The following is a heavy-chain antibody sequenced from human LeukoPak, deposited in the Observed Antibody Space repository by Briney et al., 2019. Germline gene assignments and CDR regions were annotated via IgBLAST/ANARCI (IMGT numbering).Heavy chain of an antibody. CDR3: ARVWYDFWSGYYYYYYYGMDV. D-gene: IGHD3-3*01. CDR1: GYTFTSYD. J-gene: IGHJ6*02. CDR2: MNPNSGNT. V-gene: IGHV1-8*01. Sequence: PLASVKVSCKASGYTFTSYDINWVRQATGQGLEWMGWMNPNSGNTGYAQKFQGRVTMTRNTSISTAYMELSSLRSEDTAVYYCARVWYDFWSGYYYYYYYGMDVWGQGTTVTGSS.